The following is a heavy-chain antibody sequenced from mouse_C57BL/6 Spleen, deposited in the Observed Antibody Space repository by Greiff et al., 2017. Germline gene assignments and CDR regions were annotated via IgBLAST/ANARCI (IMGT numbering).Heavy chain of an antibody. CDR2: IHPSDSDT. CDR1: GYTFTSYW. CDR3: AMAYYDYDPGYYAMDY. V-gene: IGHV1-74*01. Sequence: VQLQQPGAELVKPGASVKVSCKASGYTFTSYWMHWVKQRPGQGLEWIGRIHPSDSDTNYNQKFKGKATLTVDKSSSTAYMQLSSLTSEDSAVYYGAMAYYDYDPGYYAMDYWGQGTSVTVSS. D-gene: IGHD2-4*01. J-gene: IGHJ4*01.